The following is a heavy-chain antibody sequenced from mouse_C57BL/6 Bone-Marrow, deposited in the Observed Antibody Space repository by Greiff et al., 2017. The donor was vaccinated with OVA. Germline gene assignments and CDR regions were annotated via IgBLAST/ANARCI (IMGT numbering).Heavy chain of an antibody. V-gene: IGHV5-17*01. D-gene: IGHD2-4*01. CDR3: AMSDYDYLDY. J-gene: IGHJ2*01. CDR2: ISSGSSTI. Sequence: EVKLQESGGGLVKPGGSLKLSCAASGFTFSDYGMHWVRQAPEKGLEWVAYISSGSSTIYYADTVKGRFTISRENAKNTLFLQMTSLRSEDTTMYYCAMSDYDYLDYWGQGTTLTVSS. CDR1: GFTFSDYG.